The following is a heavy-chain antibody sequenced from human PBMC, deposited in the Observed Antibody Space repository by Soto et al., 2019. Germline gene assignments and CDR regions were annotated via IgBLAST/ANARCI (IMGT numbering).Heavy chain of an antibody. V-gene: IGHV4-4*02. Sequence: QVQLQESGPGLVKPSGTLSLTCAVSGGSISSSNWWSWVRQPPGKGLEWIGEIYHSGSTNYNPSLKSRVTISVDTSKNQFSLKLSSVTAADTAVYYCASTPPVAGTERAGSFDYWGQGTLVTVSS. D-gene: IGHD6-19*01. CDR3: ASTPPVAGTERAGSFDY. CDR1: GGSISSSNW. CDR2: IYHSGST. J-gene: IGHJ4*02.